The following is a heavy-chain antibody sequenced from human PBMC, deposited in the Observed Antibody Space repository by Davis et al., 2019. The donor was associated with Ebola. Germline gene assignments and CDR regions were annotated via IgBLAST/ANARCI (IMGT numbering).Heavy chain of an antibody. Sequence: GESLKISCKESGNSFTSYWIGWVRQMPGKGLEWMGIIYTGDSDTRYSPSFRGQVTISADKSIRTAYLQWSSLKASDTAMYYCARLLDYTASAEFYHYWGQGTLVTVSS. CDR3: ARLLDYTASAEFYHY. CDR2: IYTGDSDT. J-gene: IGHJ1*01. V-gene: IGHV5-51*01. CDR1: GNSFTSYW. D-gene: IGHD4-11*01.